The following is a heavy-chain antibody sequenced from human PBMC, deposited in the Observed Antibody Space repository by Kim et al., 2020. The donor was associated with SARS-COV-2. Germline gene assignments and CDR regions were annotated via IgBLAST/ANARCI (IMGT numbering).Heavy chain of an antibody. D-gene: IGHD3-22*01. Sequence: AASVKGRYTISRDTSRNTLYRQMSGLGAEDTAVYYCAAPTYYYDRTDPDYWGQGTLVTVSS. CDR3: AAPTYYYDRTDPDY. V-gene: IGHV3-23*01. J-gene: IGHJ4*02.